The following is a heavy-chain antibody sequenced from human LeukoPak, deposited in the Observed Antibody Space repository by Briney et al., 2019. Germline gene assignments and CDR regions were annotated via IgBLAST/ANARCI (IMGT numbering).Heavy chain of an antibody. J-gene: IGHJ4*02. CDR3: ARQTKTWSPDY. V-gene: IGHV4-39*01. D-gene: IGHD3-3*01. Sequence: SETLSLTCTVSGGSISSSGYYWGWIRQPPGKGLEWIGSIYYGGSTYYNPSHKSRVTIYVDTHKNLFSLKLSSVTAADTAAYYCARQTKTWSPDYWGQGTLDTVSS. CDR2: IYYGGST. CDR1: GGSISSSGYY.